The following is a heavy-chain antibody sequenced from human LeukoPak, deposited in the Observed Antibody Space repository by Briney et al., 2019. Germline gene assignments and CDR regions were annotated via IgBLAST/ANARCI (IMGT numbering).Heavy chain of an antibody. Sequence: GGSLRLSCAPCGFTFSSYSMNWVRQPPGKGLEWVSSISSSSSYIYYADSVKGRFTISRDNAKSSLYLQMNSLRAEDTAVYYCARDPYCGGDCYSYWYFDLWGRGTLVTVSS. D-gene: IGHD2-21*02. V-gene: IGHV3-21*01. J-gene: IGHJ2*01. CDR1: GFTFSSYS. CDR2: ISSSSSYI. CDR3: ARDPYCGGDCYSYWYFDL.